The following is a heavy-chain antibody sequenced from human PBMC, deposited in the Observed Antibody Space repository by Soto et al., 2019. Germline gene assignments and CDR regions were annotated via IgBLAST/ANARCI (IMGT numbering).Heavy chain of an antibody. D-gene: IGHD1-1*01. J-gene: IGHJ3*02. CDR3: ARPDKSDGNDTAGGLAAFDI. CDR1: GYTFTSYA. CDR2: INAGNGNT. Sequence: ASVKVSCKASGYTFTSYAMHWVRQAPGQRLEWMGWINAGNGNTKYSQKFQGRVTITRDTSASTAYMELSSLRSEDTAVYYCARPDKSDGNDTAGGLAAFDIWGQGTMVNVS. V-gene: IGHV1-3*01.